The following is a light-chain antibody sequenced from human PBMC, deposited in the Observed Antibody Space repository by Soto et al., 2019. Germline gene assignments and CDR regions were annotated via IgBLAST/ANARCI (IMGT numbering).Light chain of an antibody. CDR2: GAS. V-gene: IGKV3-20*01. J-gene: IGKJ5*01. Sequence: EIVLTQSPGTLSLSPVERATLSCRASQTISSTYLAWCQQKPGQAPRLLIYGASTRATGIPDRFSGTGSGTDFTLTISRLEPEDFAVYYCHHFGDSPITFGQGTRLEIK. CDR1: QTISSTY. CDR3: HHFGDSPIT.